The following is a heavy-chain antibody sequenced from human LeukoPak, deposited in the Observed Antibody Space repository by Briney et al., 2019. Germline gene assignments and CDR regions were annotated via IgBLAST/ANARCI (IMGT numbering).Heavy chain of an antibody. J-gene: IGHJ4*02. Sequence: GGSLRLSCAASGFIVNNKYMTWVRQAPGKGLEWVANIKQDGSEKYYVDSVKGRFTISRDNAKNSLYLQMNSLRAEDTAVYYCARIWFGEEQYYFDYWGQGTLVTVSS. CDR3: ARIWFGEEQYYFDY. CDR1: GFIVNNKY. V-gene: IGHV3-7*01. D-gene: IGHD3-10*01. CDR2: IKQDGSEK.